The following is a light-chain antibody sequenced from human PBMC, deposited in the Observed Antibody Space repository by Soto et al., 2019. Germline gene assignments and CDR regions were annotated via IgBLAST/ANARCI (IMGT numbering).Light chain of an antibody. CDR2: AAS. V-gene: IGKV1-39*01. CDR1: QNIRTY. Sequence: IQMTQSPSSLSASVGGRVTIPCRASQNIRTYLSWYQQETGQAPKLLIHAASRLQSGVPSRFSGSGSGTEFTLAVSSLQPEDFATYFCQQSFSTPSTWTFGQGTKVDIK. CDR3: QQSFSTPSTWT. J-gene: IGKJ1*01.